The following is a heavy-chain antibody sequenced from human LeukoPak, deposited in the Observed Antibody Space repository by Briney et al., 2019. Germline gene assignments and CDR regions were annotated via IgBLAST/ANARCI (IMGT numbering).Heavy chain of an antibody. J-gene: IGHJ4*02. CDR1: GFTFSSYA. V-gene: IGHV3-30*04. D-gene: IGHD1-14*01. Sequence: GRSLRLSCAASGFTFSSYAMHWVRQAPGKGLEWVAVISYDGSNKYYADSVKGRFTISRDNAKNTLYLQMNSLRAEDTAVYYCARARYCDYWGQGTLVTVSS. CDR3: ARARYCDY. CDR2: ISYDGSNK.